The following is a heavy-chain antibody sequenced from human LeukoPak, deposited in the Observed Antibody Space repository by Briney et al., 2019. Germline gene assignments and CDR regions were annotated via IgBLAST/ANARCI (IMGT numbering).Heavy chain of an antibody. V-gene: IGHV3-30*02. CDR3: TTWTGADWYFDV. CDR2: IRYDGSNK. D-gene: IGHD1-14*01. CDR1: GFTFSSYG. J-gene: IGHJ2*01. Sequence: GGSLGLSCAASGFTFSSYGMHWVRQAPGKGLEWVAFIRYDGSNKYYADSVKGRFTISRDNSKNTLYLQMNSLRAEDTAVYFCTTWTGADWYFDVWGRGTLVTVSS.